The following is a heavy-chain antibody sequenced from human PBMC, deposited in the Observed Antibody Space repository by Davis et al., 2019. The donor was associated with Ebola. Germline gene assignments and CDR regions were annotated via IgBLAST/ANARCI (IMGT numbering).Heavy chain of an antibody. CDR3: ARSGWNYGSHFDY. J-gene: IGHJ4*02. D-gene: IGHD1-7*01. CDR2: IYPGDSDT. V-gene: IGHV5-51*01. CDR1: GYNFATQW. Sequence: GESLKISCKASGYNFATQWIGWVRQMPGKGLEWMGIIYPGDSDTKYSPSFQGQVTISADKSINTAYLQWSSLKASDSAMYYCARSGWNYGSHFDYWGQGTLVTVSS.